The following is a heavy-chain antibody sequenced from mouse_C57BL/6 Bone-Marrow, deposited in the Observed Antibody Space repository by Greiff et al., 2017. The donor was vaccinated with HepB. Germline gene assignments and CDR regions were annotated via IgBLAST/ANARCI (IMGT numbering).Heavy chain of an antibody. Sequence: VKLQESGPELVKPGASVKISCKASGYAFSSSWMNWVKQRPGKGLEWIGRIYPGDGDTNYNGKFKGKATLTADKSSSTAYMQLSSLTSEDSAVYFCARWDSSGPFAYWGQGTLVTVSA. CDR2: IYPGDGDT. CDR3: ARWDSSGPFAY. CDR1: GYAFSSSW. J-gene: IGHJ3*01. D-gene: IGHD3-2*02. V-gene: IGHV1-82*01.